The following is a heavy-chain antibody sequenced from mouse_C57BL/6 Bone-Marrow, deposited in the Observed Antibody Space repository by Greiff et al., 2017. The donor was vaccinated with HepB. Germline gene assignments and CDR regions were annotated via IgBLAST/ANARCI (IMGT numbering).Heavy chain of an antibody. CDR2: ISSGSTTI. CDR1: GFTFSDYG. V-gene: IGHV5-17*01. J-gene: IGHJ3*01. CDR3: ARNWEAWFAY. D-gene: IGHD4-1*01. Sequence: EVQRVESGGGLVKPGGSLKLSCAASGFTFSDYGMHWVRQAPEKGLEWVAYISSGSTTIYYADTVKGRFTISRDNAKNTLFLQMTSLRSEDTAMYYCARNWEAWFAYWGQGTLVTVSA.